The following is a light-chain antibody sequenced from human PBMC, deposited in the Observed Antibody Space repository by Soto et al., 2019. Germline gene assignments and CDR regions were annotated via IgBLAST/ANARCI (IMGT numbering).Light chain of an antibody. CDR1: QSVSND. V-gene: IGKV3-15*01. CDR2: GAS. Sequence: EIVLTQSPATLSLSPGERATLSCRASQSVSNDVAWYQQKPGQAPRLLIYGASTRATAIPARFSASGSGTEFTLTITSLQSEDFAVYYCQQYNNWPLTFGGGTKVDIK. J-gene: IGKJ4*01. CDR3: QQYNNWPLT.